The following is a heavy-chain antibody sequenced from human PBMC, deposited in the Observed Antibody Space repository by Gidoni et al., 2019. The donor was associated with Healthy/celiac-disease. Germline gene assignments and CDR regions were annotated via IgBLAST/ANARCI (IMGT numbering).Heavy chain of an antibody. D-gene: IGHD3-22*01. V-gene: IGHV3-23*01. Sequence: EVQLLASGGGLVLPWGSPRLSCAGSGFTFSSYAMSWVRQAPGKGLECVSAISGSGGSTYYADSVKGRFTISRDNSKNTLYLQMNSLRAEDTAVYYCAKDDDSSGPLVYWGQGTLVTVSS. CDR1: GFTFSSYA. CDR2: ISGSGGST. CDR3: AKDDDSSGPLVY. J-gene: IGHJ4*02.